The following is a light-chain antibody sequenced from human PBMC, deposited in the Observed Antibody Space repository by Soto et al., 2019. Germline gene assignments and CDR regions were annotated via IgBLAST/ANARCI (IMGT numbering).Light chain of an antibody. V-gene: IGKV3-15*01. CDR2: RAS. CDR3: QQYNNWPYT. CDR1: QHVSSN. J-gene: IGKJ2*01. Sequence: EIVMTQSPATLSVSPGGSATLSCRASQHVSSNFAWYRQNPGQAPTLLLYRASTRATGIPARFSGSGSGTEFTLTISSLQSEDFAVYYCQQYNNWPYTFGQGTKLEIK.